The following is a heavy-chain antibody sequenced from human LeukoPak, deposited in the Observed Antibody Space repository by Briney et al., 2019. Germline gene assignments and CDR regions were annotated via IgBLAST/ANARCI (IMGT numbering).Heavy chain of an antibody. V-gene: IGHV4-4*07. Sequence: ASETLSLTCTVSGGSISSYFWTWIRQPAGMGLEWIGRIYTSGSTNYKPSLKSRVTMSVDTSKNQFSLKLSSVTAADTAVYFCARGSTRYDYWGQGTLVTVSS. CDR1: GGSISSYF. CDR3: ARGSTRYDY. J-gene: IGHJ4*02. CDR2: IYTSGST. D-gene: IGHD2-2*01.